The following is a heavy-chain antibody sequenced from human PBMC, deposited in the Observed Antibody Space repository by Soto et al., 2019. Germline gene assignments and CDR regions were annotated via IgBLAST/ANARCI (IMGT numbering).Heavy chain of an antibody. V-gene: IGHV4-59*01. J-gene: IGHJ4*02. CDR1: GGSISSYY. Sequence: EPLSLTCTVSGGSISSYYWSWIRQPPGKGLEWIGYIYYSGSTNYNPSLKSRVTISVDTSKNQFSLKLSSVTAADTAVYYCARSKPVVVVAAAFDYWGQGTLVTVSS. CDR2: IYYSGST. D-gene: IGHD2-15*01. CDR3: ARSKPVVVVAAAFDY.